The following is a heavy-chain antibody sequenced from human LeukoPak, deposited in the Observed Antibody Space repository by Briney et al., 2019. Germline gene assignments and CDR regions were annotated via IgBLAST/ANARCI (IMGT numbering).Heavy chain of an antibody. CDR3: ARGPRTSDYDSSGYLNY. D-gene: IGHD3-22*01. Sequence: PSETLSLTCTVSGGSISTYYWSWIRQPPGKGLEWIGYIYFSGSTNYNPSLKSRVTISVDTSKNQFSLKLSSVTAADTAVYYCARGPRTSDYDSSGYLNYWGQGTLVTVSS. CDR1: GGSISTYY. J-gene: IGHJ4*02. V-gene: IGHV4-59*12. CDR2: IYFSGST.